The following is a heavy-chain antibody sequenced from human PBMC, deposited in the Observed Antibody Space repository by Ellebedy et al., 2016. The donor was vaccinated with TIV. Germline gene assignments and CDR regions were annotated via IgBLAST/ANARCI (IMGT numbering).Heavy chain of an antibody. Sequence: GGSLRLXXTASGVTFSSYGMTWVRQASGKGLEWVSFISGSGGSIYYADSVKGRFTISRDNSKNTVYLQMNNLRAEDTAIYYCAKDSKRWPPESGYFDYWGQGTPVTVSS. CDR2: ISGSGGSI. D-gene: IGHD6-19*01. CDR1: GVTFSSYG. J-gene: IGHJ4*02. CDR3: AKDSKRWPPESGYFDY. V-gene: IGHV3-23*01.